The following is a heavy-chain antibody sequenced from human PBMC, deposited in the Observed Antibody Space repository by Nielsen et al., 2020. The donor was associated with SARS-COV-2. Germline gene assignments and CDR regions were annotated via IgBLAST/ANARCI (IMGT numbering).Heavy chain of an antibody. D-gene: IGHD6-13*01. CDR2: INHSGST. J-gene: IGHJ4*02. Sequence: GSLRLSCAVYGGSFSGYYWSWIRQPPGKGLEWIGGINHSGSTNYNPSLKSRVTISVDTSKNQFSLKLSSVTAADTAVYYCARGRLAAAGTHNYFDYWGQGTLVTVSS. CDR1: GGSFSGYY. CDR3: ARGRLAAAGTHNYFDY. V-gene: IGHV4-34*01.